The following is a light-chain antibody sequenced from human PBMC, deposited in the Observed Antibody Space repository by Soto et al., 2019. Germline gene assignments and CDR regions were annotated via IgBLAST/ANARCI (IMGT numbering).Light chain of an antibody. CDR1: QDITNF. V-gene: IGKV1-16*01. CDR2: SAS. J-gene: IGKJ5*01. CDR3: QQFDSYPIT. Sequence: DLQMTQSPSSLSASVGDRVTITCRASQDITNFLVWFQQRPGQAPKSLIYSASTLQSGVPSRFSGSGSGTDFTLTISSLQPEDFATYYCQQFDSYPITFGQGTRVEIK.